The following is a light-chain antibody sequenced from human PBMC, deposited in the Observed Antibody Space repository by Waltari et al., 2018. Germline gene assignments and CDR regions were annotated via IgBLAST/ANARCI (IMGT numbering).Light chain of an antibody. CDR3: QHYVRLPVT. Sequence: EIVLTQSPGTLSLSTGERVTLSCRASQSVSRALAWYQQKPGQAPRLLLYGASTRATGIPDRFSGSGSGTDFSLTISRLEPEDFAVYYCQHYVRLPVTFGQGTKVEIK. J-gene: IGKJ1*01. V-gene: IGKV3-20*01. CDR1: QSVSRA. CDR2: GAS.